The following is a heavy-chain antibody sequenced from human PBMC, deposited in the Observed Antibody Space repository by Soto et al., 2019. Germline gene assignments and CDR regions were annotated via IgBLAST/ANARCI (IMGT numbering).Heavy chain of an antibody. CDR1: GDSISRYY. J-gene: IGHJ6*02. CDR3: ARDQGGEFLKGSGMDV. D-gene: IGHD3-10*01. CDR2: IYYSGET. V-gene: IGHV4-59*01. Sequence: QVQLQESGPGLVKPSETLSLTCTVSGDSISRYYWSWIRLSPGKGLEWIGYIYYSGETNYNPSVKSRVTISVARTKHQFPPTRSSVTAADTAVYYCARDQGGEFLKGSGMDVWGQGTTVTVSS.